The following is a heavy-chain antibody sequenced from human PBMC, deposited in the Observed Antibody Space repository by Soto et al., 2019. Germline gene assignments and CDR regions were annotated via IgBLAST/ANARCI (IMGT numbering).Heavy chain of an antibody. J-gene: IGHJ4*02. D-gene: IGHD1-1*01. CDR1: GFTFSSYE. V-gene: IGHV3-48*03. CDR2: IGSDGRTI. Sequence: EVQLVESGGGLVQPGGSLRLSCATSGFTFSSYEMNWVRQAPGKGLEWVSYIGSDGRTIYYADSVRGRFTISRDNAKKSLFLQMNRLRAEDSAVYYCATSRNEYCENWGRGTLVTVSS. CDR3: ATSRNEYCEN.